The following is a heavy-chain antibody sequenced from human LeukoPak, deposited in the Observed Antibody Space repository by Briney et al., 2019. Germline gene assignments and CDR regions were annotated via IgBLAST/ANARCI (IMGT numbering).Heavy chain of an antibody. CDR2: ITSTSDTI. J-gene: IGHJ4*02. CDR3: ARGLRFLEWLPFDY. V-gene: IGHV3-48*04. D-gene: IGHD3-3*01. Sequence: GGSLRLSCVTSGFPFSTYSMNWVRQAPGKGLEWLSYITSTSDTIYYADSVKGRFTISRDNAKNSLYLQMNSLRAEDTAVYYCARGLRFLEWLPFDYWGQGTLVTVSS. CDR1: GFPFSTYS.